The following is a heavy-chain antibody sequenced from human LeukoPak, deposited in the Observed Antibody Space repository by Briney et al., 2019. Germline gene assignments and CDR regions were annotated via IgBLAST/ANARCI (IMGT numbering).Heavy chain of an antibody. CDR3: ARGGTTGTTSPLRAFDI. V-gene: IGHV3-38-3*01. J-gene: IGHJ3*02. Sequence: GGSLRLSCAASGFTVSSNEMSWVRQAPGKGLEWVSSISGGSTYYADSRKGRFTISRDNSKNTLFLQMNSLRAEDTAVYYCARGGTTGTTSPLRAFDIWGQGTMVTVSS. D-gene: IGHD1-1*01. CDR2: ISGGST. CDR1: GFTVSSNE.